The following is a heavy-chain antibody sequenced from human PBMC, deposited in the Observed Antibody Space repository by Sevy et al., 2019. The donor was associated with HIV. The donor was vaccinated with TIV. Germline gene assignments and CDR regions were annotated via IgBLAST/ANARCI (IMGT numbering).Heavy chain of an antibody. J-gene: IGHJ6*02. CDR3: ARADLDSSTFFYYYGMDV. CDR2: MNPDSGKR. Sequence: ASVKVSCKTSGYTFTSYDINWVRQATGQGLEWMGWMNPDSGKRGYAQKFQARVTMTTNTSISTAYMELRSLRSEDSAVYYCARADLDSSTFFYYYGMDVWGQGTTVTVSS. V-gene: IGHV1-8*01. CDR1: GYTFTSYD. D-gene: IGHD6-13*01.